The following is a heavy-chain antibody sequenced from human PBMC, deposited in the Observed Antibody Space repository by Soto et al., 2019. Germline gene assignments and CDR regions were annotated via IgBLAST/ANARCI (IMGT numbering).Heavy chain of an antibody. CDR1: GGSISSYY. D-gene: IGHD6-13*01. CDR3: ASSNIAAAGFYYYGMDV. J-gene: IGHJ6*02. Sequence: SETLSLTCTVSGGSISSYYWSWIRQPPGKGLERIGYIYYSGSTNYNPSLKSRVTISVDTSKNQFSLKLSSVTAADTAVYYCASSNIAAAGFYYYGMDVWGRGTTVTVSS. CDR2: IYYSGST. V-gene: IGHV4-59*01.